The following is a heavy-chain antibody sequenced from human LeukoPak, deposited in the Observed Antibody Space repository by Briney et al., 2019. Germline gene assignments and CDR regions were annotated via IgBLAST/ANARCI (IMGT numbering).Heavy chain of an antibody. CDR2: IIPIFGAP. J-gene: IGHJ4*02. V-gene: IGHV1-69*13. D-gene: IGHD2-8*01. CDR1: GGTFSSYA. CDR3: ASPRFGKAMEYFVT. Sequence: SVRVSCKASGGTFSSYAISWVRQAPGQGLEWMGGIIPIFGAPNYPQRFQGRVTITADESTSTVYMELSSLTSEDTAVYYCASPRFGKAMEYFVTWGQGTLVIVSS.